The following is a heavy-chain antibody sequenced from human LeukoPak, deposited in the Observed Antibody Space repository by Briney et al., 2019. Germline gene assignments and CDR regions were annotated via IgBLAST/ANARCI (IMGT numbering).Heavy chain of an antibody. J-gene: IGHJ3*02. V-gene: IGHV3-23*01. Sequence: GGSTYYADSVKGRFTISRDNSKNTLYLQMNSLRAEDTAVYYCAKDPPLYCGGDCYTDAFDIWGQGTMVTVSS. CDR3: AKDPPLYCGGDCYTDAFDI. CDR2: GGST. D-gene: IGHD2-21*02.